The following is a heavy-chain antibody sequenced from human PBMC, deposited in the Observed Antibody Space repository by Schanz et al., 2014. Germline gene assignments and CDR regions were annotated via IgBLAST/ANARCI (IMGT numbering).Heavy chain of an antibody. V-gene: IGHV1-24*01. CDR2: FDVEDGET. CDR3: ATNSPFRMVRGSNAFDA. Sequence: QVQLLQSGSEVKKPGASVKVSCEISGYTVSALAMHWVRQAPGKGLEWLGGFDVEDGETIYAQKFQGRVTMTEDTSTETAYMELSGLRSGDTAVYYCATNSPFRMVRGSNAFDAWGQGTMVTVSS. D-gene: IGHD3-10*01. J-gene: IGHJ3*01. CDR1: GYTVSALA.